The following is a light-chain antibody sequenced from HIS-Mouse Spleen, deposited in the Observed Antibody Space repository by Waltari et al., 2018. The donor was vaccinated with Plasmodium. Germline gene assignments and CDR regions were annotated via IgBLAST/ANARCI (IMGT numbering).Light chain of an antibody. J-gene: IGLJ2*01. CDR1: SSDVGGYTY. V-gene: IGLV2-14*01. Sequence: QSALTQPASVSGSPGQSITISCTGTSSDVGGYTYVSWYQQHPGKAPKLMSYEVSNGPSGVSTRFSASKSGNTASLTISGLQAEDEADYYCSSYTSSSTRVFGGGTKLTVL. CDR3: SSYTSSSTRV. CDR2: EVS.